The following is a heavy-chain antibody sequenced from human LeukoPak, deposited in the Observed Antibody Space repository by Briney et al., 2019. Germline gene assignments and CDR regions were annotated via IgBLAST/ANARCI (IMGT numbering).Heavy chain of an antibody. D-gene: IGHD4-17*01. V-gene: IGHV3-23*01. Sequence: GGSLRLSCAASGFTFSSHGMSWVRQAPGKGLEWVPGISGSGGGTFYADSVRGRFTISRDNSKNTVYLQMNSLRAEDTAVYYCAKSATTVTSNFGYWGQGTLVTVSS. J-gene: IGHJ4*02. CDR2: ISGSGGGT. CDR1: GFTFSSHG. CDR3: AKSATTVTSNFGY.